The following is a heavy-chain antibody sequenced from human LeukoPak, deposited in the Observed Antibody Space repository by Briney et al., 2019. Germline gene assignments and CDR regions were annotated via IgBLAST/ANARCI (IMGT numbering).Heavy chain of an antibody. D-gene: IGHD2-8*02. CDR1: GGSISSSNW. CDR3: ARRGQGTAWSFDY. V-gene: IGHV4-4*02. J-gene: IGHJ4*02. CDR2: IYHSGST. Sequence: PSGTLSLTCAVSGGSISSSNWWSWVRQPPGKGLEWIGEIYHSGSTNYNPSLEGRVTISVDASKNQFSLKLSSVTTADTAMYYCARRGQGTAWSFDYWGQGTLVTVSS.